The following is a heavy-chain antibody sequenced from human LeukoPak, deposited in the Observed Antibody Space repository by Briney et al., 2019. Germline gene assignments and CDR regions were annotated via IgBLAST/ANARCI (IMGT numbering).Heavy chain of an antibody. Sequence: SETLSLTCAVYGGSFSGYYWSWIRQPPGKGLEWIGEINHSGSTNYNPSLKSRVTISVDTSKNQFSLKLSSVTAADTAVYYCAGDAMETTVTTGYWGQGTLVTVSS. CDR2: INHSGST. CDR3: AGDAMETTVTTGY. J-gene: IGHJ4*02. D-gene: IGHD4-17*01. V-gene: IGHV4-34*01. CDR1: GGSFSGYY.